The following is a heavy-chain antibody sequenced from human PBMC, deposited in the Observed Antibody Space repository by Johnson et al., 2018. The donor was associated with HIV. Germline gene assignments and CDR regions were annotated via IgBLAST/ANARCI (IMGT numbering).Heavy chain of an antibody. J-gene: IGHJ3*02. D-gene: IGHD1-1*01. Sequence: QVQLVESGGGVVQPGRSLRLSCAASGFTFSSYGMHWVRQAPGKGLEWVAVISYDGGTTDYAAPVKGRFTISRDASKNTLYLQMNSLKTEDTAVYYCTTGLYWNEAFDIWGQGTMVTVSS. CDR3: TTGLYWNEAFDI. V-gene: IGHV3-30*19. CDR2: ISYDGGTT. CDR1: GFTFSSYG.